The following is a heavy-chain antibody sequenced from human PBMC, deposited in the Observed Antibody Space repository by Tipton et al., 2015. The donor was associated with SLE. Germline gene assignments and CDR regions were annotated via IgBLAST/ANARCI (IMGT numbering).Heavy chain of an antibody. CDR3: ARDEEMATMDY. CDR1: GFTFSSFG. Sequence: SLRLSCAASGFTFSSFGMNWVRQAPGKGLEWVSSISSSSSYIYYADSVKGRFTISRDNAKNSLYLQMNSLRAEDTAVYYCARDEEMATMDYWGQGTLVTVSS. V-gene: IGHV3-21*04. J-gene: IGHJ4*02. CDR2: ISSSSSYI. D-gene: IGHD5-24*01.